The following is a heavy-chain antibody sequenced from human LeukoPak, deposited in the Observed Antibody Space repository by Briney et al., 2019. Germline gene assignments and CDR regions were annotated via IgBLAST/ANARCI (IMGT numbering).Heavy chain of an antibody. V-gene: IGHV4-34*01. D-gene: IGHD5-12*01. CDR3: ARDDYSGYGDY. CDR2: INHSGST. CDR1: GGSFSGYY. Sequence: SETLSLTCAVYGGSFSGYYWSWIRQPPGKGLEWIGEINHSGSTNYNPSLKSRVTISVDTSKNQFSLKLSSVTAADTAVYYCARDDYSGYGDYWGQGTLVTVSS. J-gene: IGHJ4*02.